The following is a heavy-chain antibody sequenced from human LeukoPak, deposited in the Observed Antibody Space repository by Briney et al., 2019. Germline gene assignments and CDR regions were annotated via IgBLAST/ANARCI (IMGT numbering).Heavy chain of an antibody. Sequence: PGGSLRLSCAASGFTFSSYAMSWVRQAPGKGLEWVSAISGSGGSTYYADSVKGRFTISRDNSKNTLYLQMNSLRAEDTAVYYCARVFYDFWSGPDYWGQGTLVTVSS. V-gene: IGHV3-23*01. CDR2: ISGSGGST. CDR3: ARVFYDFWSGPDY. J-gene: IGHJ4*02. D-gene: IGHD3-3*01. CDR1: GFTFSSYA.